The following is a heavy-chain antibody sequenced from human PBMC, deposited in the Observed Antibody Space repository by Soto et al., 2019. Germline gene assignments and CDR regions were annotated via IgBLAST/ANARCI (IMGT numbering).Heavy chain of an antibody. V-gene: IGHV4-39*01. D-gene: IGHD6-13*01. Sequence: SETLSLTCTVSGGSISSSSYYWGWIRQPPGKGLEWIGSIYYSGSTYYNPSLKSRVTISVDTSKNQFSLKLSSVTAADTAVYYCARVAGLSSSWSYPVRYFDYWGQGTLVTVSS. CDR2: IYYSGST. CDR1: GGSISSSSYY. J-gene: IGHJ4*02. CDR3: ARVAGLSSSWSYPVRYFDY.